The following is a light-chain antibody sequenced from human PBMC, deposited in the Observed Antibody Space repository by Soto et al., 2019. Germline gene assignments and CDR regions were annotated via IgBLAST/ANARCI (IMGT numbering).Light chain of an antibody. Sequence: QSALTQPASVSGSPGQSITISCTGTSSDVGGYNYVSWYQQHPGKAPKLMIYEVSNRPSGVSNRFSGSKSGNTASLTISGLQAEDEADYYCSSYTSSRTWVFCGGTKLTVL. CDR3: SSYTSSRTWV. CDR1: SSDVGGYNY. CDR2: EVS. J-gene: IGLJ3*02. V-gene: IGLV2-14*01.